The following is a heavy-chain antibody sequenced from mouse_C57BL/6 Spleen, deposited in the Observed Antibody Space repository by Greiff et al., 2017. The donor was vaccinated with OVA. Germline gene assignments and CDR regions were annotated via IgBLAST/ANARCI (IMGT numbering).Heavy chain of an antibody. CDR3: ARRNYYDYDGHAMDY. J-gene: IGHJ4*01. D-gene: IGHD2-4*01. V-gene: IGHV1-61*01. CDR2: IYPSDSET. Sequence: VQLQQPGAELVRPGSSVKLSCKASGYTFTSYWMDWVKQRPGQGLEWIGNIYPSDSETHYNQKFKDKATLTVDKSSSTAYMQLSSLTSEDSAVYYCARRNYYDYDGHAMDYWGQGTSVTVSS. CDR1: GYTFTSYW.